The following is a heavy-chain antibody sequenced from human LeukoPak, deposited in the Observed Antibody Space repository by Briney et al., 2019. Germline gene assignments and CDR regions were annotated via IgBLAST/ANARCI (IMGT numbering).Heavy chain of an antibody. D-gene: IGHD2-2*01. CDR2: IYYSGST. V-gene: IGHV4-31*03. CDR3: AGGFDIVVVRGCWFDP. J-gene: IGHJ5*02. CDR1: GGSISSGGYY. Sequence: SETLSLTCTVSGGSISSGGYYWSWIRQHPGKGLEWIGYIYYSGSTYYNPSLKSRVTISVDTSKNQFSLKLSSVTAADTAVYYCAGGFDIVVVRGCWFDPWGQGTLVTVSS.